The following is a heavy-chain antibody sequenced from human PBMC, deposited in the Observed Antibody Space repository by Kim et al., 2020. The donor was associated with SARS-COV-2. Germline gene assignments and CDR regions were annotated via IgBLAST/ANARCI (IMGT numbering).Heavy chain of an antibody. V-gene: IGHV1-46*01. D-gene: IGHD1-1*01. CDR3: ARIGTGMVDY. J-gene: IGHJ4*02. CDR2: ST. Sequence: STSYAQKVQGRVTMTRYTSTSTVYRELSSLRSEDTAVYYCARIGTGMVDYWGQGTLVTVSS.